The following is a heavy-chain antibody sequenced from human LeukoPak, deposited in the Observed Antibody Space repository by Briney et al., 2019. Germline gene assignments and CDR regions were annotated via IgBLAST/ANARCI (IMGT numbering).Heavy chain of an antibody. CDR1: GGSISSSNC. J-gene: IGHJ5*02. CDR2: IHQSGST. V-gene: IGHV4-4*02. Sequence: PSETLSLTCAVSGGSISSSNCWSWVRQPPGKGLEWIGEIHQSGSTNYNPSLKSRVIISVDKSKNQLSLKLSSVTAADTAVYYCARDKAAAGTSCFDPWGQGTLVTVSS. D-gene: IGHD6-13*01. CDR3: ARDKAAAGTSCFDP.